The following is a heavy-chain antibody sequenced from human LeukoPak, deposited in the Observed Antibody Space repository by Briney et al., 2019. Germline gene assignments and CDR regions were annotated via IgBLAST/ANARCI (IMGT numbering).Heavy chain of an antibody. CDR1: GGSISGYW. J-gene: IGHJ3*02. CDR2: IYYSGST. Sequence: SETLSLTCTVSGGSISGYWCSWIRQPPGKGLEWIGYIYYSGSTNYNPSLNSRFTMSVDKSKSPFYLKLSSVTAADTAVYYCAIGERRGNDIWGQGTMVTVSS. CDR3: AIGERRGNDI. D-gene: IGHD1-26*01. V-gene: IGHV4-59*01.